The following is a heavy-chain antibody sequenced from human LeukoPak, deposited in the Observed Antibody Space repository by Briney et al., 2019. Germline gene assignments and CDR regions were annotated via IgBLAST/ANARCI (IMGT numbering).Heavy chain of an antibody. CDR1: GGSISTTNW. Sequence: ETLSLTCGVSGGSISTTNWWTWVRQPPGKGLEWIGNIYYSGSTTYNPSVKSRVTISVDTSKNQFSLKLNSVTAADTAVYYCARYSSSSGWFDPWGQGTLVTVSS. CDR3: ARYSSSSGWFDP. V-gene: IGHV4-4*02. J-gene: IGHJ5*02. CDR2: IYYSGST. D-gene: IGHD6-6*01.